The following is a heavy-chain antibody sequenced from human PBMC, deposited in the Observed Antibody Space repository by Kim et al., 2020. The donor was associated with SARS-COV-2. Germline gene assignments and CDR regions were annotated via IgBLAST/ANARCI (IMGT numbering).Heavy chain of an antibody. J-gene: IGHJ4*02. CDR3: ASLYSSSCAY. D-gene: IGHD6-13*01. Sequence: STTYTPALTSRVTISVDTSQNQFSLKLSSVAAADTAVYYCASLYSSSCAYWGQGTLVTVSS. CDR2: ST. V-gene: IGHV4-59*01.